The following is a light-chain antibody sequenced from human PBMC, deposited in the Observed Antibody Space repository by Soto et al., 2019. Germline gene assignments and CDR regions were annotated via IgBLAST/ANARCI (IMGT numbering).Light chain of an antibody. CDR1: QSVHNY. J-gene: IGKJ5*01. V-gene: IGKV3-11*01. Sequence: EIVLPQYPGTLSLSPGERATLSCRASQSVHNYLAWYQQKPGQAPRLLIYDVSNRATGIPARFSGSGSGTDFTLTISSLEAGDFAVYYCQQRNDWQVTFGQGTRLEI. CDR3: QQRNDWQVT. CDR2: DVS.